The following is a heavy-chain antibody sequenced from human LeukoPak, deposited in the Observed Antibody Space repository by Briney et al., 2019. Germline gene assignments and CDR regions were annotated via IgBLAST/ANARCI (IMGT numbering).Heavy chain of an antibody. CDR2: IYHSGST. CDR3: ARMRVVRGVILDY. CDR1: GGSTSSSNW. Sequence: PPGTLSPTCAVSGGSTSSSNWWSWVRQPPGKGLEWIGEIYHSGSTNYKPSLKSRVTISVDKSKNQFSLKLSSVTAADTAVYYCARMRVVRGVILDYCGQGTLVTVSS. J-gene: IGHJ4*02. D-gene: IGHD3-10*01. V-gene: IGHV4-4*03.